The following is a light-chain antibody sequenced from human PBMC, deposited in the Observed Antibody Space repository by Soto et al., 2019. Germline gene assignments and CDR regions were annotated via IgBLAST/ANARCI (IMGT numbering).Light chain of an antibody. Sequence: IQMTQPPATLSASIGDRVTITCRASQSINKWLAWHQQKPGRAPKLLIYDASNLEAGVPSRFRGSGSGTDFTFTISRLQPEDIATYYCQQYENLPTFGQGTRLEIK. V-gene: IGKV1-33*01. J-gene: IGKJ5*01. CDR2: DAS. CDR1: QSINKW. CDR3: QQYENLPT.